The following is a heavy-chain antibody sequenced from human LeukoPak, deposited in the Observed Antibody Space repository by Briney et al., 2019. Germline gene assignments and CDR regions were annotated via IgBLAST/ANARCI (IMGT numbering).Heavy chain of an antibody. V-gene: IGHV4-59*01. J-gene: IGHJ4*02. D-gene: IGHD2-2*01. CDR2: IYYSGST. Sequence: SETLSLTCTVSGGSISSYYWSWIRQPPGKGLEWIGYIYYSGSTNYNPSLKSRVTISVDTSKNQFSLKLSSVTAADTAVYYCARVSVDCSSTSCYELGFDYWGQGTLVTVSS. CDR3: ARVSVDCSSTSCYELGFDY. CDR1: GGSISSYY.